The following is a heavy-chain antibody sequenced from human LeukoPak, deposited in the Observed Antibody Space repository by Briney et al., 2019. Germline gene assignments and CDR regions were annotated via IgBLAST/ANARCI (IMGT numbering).Heavy chain of an antibody. D-gene: IGHD2-2*01. V-gene: IGHV4-34*01. CDR3: ARHAGGRPARYCSSTSCSRNWFDP. Sequence: SETLSLTCAVYGGSFNGYYWSWIRQPPGKGLEWIGEINHSGSTNYNPSLKSRVTISVDTSKNQFSLKLSSVTAADTAVYYCARHAGGRPARYCSSTSCSRNWFDPWGQGTLVTVSS. J-gene: IGHJ5*02. CDR1: GGSFNGYY. CDR2: INHSGST.